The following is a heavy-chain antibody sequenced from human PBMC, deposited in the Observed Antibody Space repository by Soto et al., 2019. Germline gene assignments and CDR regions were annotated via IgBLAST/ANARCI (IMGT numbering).Heavy chain of an antibody. V-gene: IGHV1-69*13. CDR3: AKDVDTAMPYAFDI. CDR2: IIPIFGTA. Sequence: GASVKVSCKASGDTFSSYAISWVRQAPGQGLEWMGGIIPIFGTANYAQKFQGRVTITADESTSTAYMELSSLRSEDTAVYYCAKDVDTAMPYAFDIWGQGTMVTVSS. CDR1: GDTFSSYA. D-gene: IGHD5-18*01. J-gene: IGHJ3*02.